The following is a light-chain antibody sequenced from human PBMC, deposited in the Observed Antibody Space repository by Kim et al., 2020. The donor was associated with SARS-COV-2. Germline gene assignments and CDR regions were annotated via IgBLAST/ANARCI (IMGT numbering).Light chain of an antibody. Sequence: SVFVGDRVTISCRASQFIVSYLNWYQQKPGKAPKLLIYAAVNLQSGVPSRFRGSGSGTEFTLTISSLQAEDFGTYYCQQSYSDTPSFGQGTKLEI. CDR3: QQSYSDTPS. CDR2: AAV. CDR1: QFIVSY. V-gene: IGKV1-39*01. J-gene: IGKJ2*03.